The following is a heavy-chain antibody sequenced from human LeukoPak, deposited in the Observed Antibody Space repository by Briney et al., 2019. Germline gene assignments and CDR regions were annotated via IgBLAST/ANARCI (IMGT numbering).Heavy chain of an antibody. D-gene: IGHD1-26*01. Sequence: GGSLRLSCAASGFTVSSNYMSWVRQAPGRGLVWVSRINSDGSSTTYADSVKGRFTISRDNAKNTLYLQMNSLRAEDTALYYCARVYSGTYYWDLDFWGQGTLVSVSS. CDR2: INSDGSST. V-gene: IGHV3-74*01. J-gene: IGHJ4*02. CDR1: GFTVSSNY. CDR3: ARVYSGTYYWDLDF.